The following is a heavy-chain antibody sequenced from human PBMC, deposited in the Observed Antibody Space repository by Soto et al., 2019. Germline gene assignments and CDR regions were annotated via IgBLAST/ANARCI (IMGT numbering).Heavy chain of an antibody. CDR2: IYYSGST. D-gene: IGHD6-19*01. CDR3: ARHYSSGSRNWFDP. Sequence: SETLSLTCSVSGGSINSSSYFWGWVRQPPGKGLEWIGSIYYSGSTYYNPSLRSRVTISVDTSKNRFSLKLSSVTAADTAVFYCARHYSSGSRNWFDPWGQGTLVTVSS. J-gene: IGHJ5*02. V-gene: IGHV4-39*01. CDR1: GGSINSSSYF.